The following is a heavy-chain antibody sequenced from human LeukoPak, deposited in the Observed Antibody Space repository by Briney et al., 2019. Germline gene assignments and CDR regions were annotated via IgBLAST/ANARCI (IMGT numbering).Heavy chain of an antibody. CDR2: ISGSGGST. D-gene: IGHD6-19*01. J-gene: IGHJ4*02. V-gene: IGHV3-23*01. Sequence: GGSLRLSCAASGFTFSSYAMSWVRQAPGKGLEWVSAISGSGGSTYYADSVKGRFTISRDNSKNTLYLQINSLRAEDTAVYYCAKRRESSGWYDLDYWGQGTLVTVSS. CDR3: AKRRESSGWYDLDY. CDR1: GFTFSSYA.